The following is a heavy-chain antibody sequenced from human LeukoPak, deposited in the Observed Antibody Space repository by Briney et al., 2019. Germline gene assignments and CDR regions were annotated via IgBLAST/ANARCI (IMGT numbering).Heavy chain of an antibody. CDR3: AKYDESSGWYAPGWFDP. CDR2: ISGSGGST. V-gene: IGHV3-23*01. Sequence: GGSLRLSCAASGFTFSSYAMSWVRQATGKGLEWVSAISGSGGSTYYADSVKGRFTISRNNSKNTLYLQMNSLRAEDTAVYYCAKYDESSGWYAPGWFDPWGQGTLVTVSS. CDR1: GFTFSSYA. D-gene: IGHD6-19*01. J-gene: IGHJ5*02.